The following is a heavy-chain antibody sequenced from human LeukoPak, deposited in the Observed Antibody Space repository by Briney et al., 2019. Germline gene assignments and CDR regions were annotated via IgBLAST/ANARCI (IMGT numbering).Heavy chain of an antibody. CDR2: LDREDRENGEA. Sequence: ASVKVSCKVSGYTLTEFSMHWVRQAPGKGLEWVGGLDREDRENGEAIYAQKFQGRVTMTEATSTDTAYMELRSLRSEDTAVYYCATVGRPSGLDYFDDWGQGTPVTVSS. D-gene: IGHD1-26*01. J-gene: IGHJ4*02. CDR3: ATVGRPSGLDYFDD. V-gene: IGHV1-24*01. CDR1: GYTLTEFS.